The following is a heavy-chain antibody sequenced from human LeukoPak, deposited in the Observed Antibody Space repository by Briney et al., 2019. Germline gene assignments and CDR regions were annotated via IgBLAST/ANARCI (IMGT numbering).Heavy chain of an antibody. CDR3: AKAPPQNYDILTGPGDY. D-gene: IGHD3-9*01. CDR1: GFTFSSYA. J-gene: IGHJ4*02. CDR2: ISGSGSST. V-gene: IGHV3-23*01. Sequence: GGSLRLSCAASGFTFSSYAMSWVRQAPGKGLEGVSVISGSGSSTYYADSVKGRFAISRDNSKNTLFLQMNSLRAEDTAVYYCAKAPPQNYDILTGPGDYWGQGTLVTVSS.